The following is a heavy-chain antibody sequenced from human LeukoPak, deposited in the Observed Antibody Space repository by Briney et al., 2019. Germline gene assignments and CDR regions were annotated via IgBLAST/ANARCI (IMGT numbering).Heavy chain of an antibody. CDR3: ARLYDSSGYYPSWFDP. J-gene: IGHJ5*02. V-gene: IGHV4-59*11. Sequence: PSETLSLTCTVSGGSISSHYWSWIRQPPGKGLEWIGYIYYIGSTNYNPSLKSRVTISVDTSKNQFSLKLSSVTAADTAVYYCARLYDSSGYYPSWFDPWGQGTLVTVSS. CDR2: IYYIGST. CDR1: GGSISSHY. D-gene: IGHD3-22*01.